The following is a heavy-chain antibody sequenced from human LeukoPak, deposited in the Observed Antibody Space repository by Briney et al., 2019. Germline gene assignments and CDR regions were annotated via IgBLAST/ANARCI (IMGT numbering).Heavy chain of an antibody. CDR2: ISSSSSTI. CDR3: ARAVGGYNPDY. V-gene: IGHV3-48*01. D-gene: IGHD5-24*01. J-gene: IGHJ4*02. Sequence: GGSLRLSCAASGFTFSSYSMNWVRQAPGKGLEWVSYISSSSSTIYYADSVKGRFTISRDNAKNSLYLQMNSLRAEDTAVYYCARAVGGYNPDYRGQGTLVTVSS. CDR1: GFTFSSYS.